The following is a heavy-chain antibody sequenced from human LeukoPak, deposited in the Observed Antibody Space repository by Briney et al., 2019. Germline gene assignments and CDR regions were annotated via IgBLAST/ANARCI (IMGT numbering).Heavy chain of an antibody. CDR3: ATIAVAGHFDY. Sequence: SETLSLTCTVSGGSISTSNYYWGWIRQPPGKGLEWIGNIFYSGSTYYSPSLKSRVTISLDTSKNQFSLKLSSVTAADTAVYYCATIAVAGHFDYWGQGTLVTVSS. J-gene: IGHJ4*02. CDR1: GGSISTSNYY. D-gene: IGHD6-19*01. V-gene: IGHV4-39*07. CDR2: IFYSGST.